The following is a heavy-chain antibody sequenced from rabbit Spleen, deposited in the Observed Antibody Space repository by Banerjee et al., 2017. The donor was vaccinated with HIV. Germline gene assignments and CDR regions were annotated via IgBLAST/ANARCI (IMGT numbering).Heavy chain of an antibody. V-gene: IGHV1S45*01. J-gene: IGHJ4*01. CDR1: GFSFSNNYY. D-gene: IGHD4-2*01. Sequence: QEQLVESGGGLVQPEGSLTLTCTASGFSFSNNYYMCWVRQAPGKGLEWIGCIYGGSTGTTYYASWAKGRFTISKTSSTTVTLQMTSLTGADTATYFCARDAGTYDYIDVYFSLWGPGTLVTVS. CDR3: ARDAGTYDYIDVYFSL. CDR2: IYGGSTGTT.